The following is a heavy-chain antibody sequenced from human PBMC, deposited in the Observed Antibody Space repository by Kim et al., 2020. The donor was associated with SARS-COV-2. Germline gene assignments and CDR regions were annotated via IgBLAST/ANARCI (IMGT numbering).Heavy chain of an antibody. CDR1: GGSISSGDYY. J-gene: IGHJ6*02. V-gene: IGHV4-30-4*01. Sequence: SETLSLTCTVSGGSISSGDYYWSWIRQPPGKGLEWIGYIYYSGSTYYNPSLKSRVTISVDTSKNQFSLKLSSVTAADTAVYYCARVIGTTPFGYYYGMDVWGQGTTVTVSS. CDR3: ARVIGTTPFGYYYGMDV. D-gene: IGHD1-7*01. CDR2: IYYSGST.